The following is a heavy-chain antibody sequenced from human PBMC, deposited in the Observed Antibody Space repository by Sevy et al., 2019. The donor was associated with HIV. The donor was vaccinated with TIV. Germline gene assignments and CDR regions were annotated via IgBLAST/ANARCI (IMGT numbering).Heavy chain of an antibody. CDR2: ISGSGVTT. CDR3: AKAGVRVGGTFDLFYFDY. D-gene: IGHD6-19*01. V-gene: IGHV3-23*01. Sequence: GGSLRLSCAASGFTFSTYGMSWVRQAPGKGLEWVSAISGSGVTTYYADSVKGRFTISRDNSKNTLYLQMNSLTAEDTAVYYCAKAGVRVGGTFDLFYFDYWGQGTLVTVSS. CDR1: GFTFSTYG. J-gene: IGHJ4*02.